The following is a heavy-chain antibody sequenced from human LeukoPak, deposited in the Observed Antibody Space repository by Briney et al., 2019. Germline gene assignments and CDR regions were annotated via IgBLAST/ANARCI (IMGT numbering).Heavy chain of an antibody. CDR3: ARRPYSSGGSLFDY. V-gene: IGHV4-39*01. CDR1: GGSISSSSYY. J-gene: IGHJ4*02. CDR2: IYYSGST. Sequence: PSETLSLTCTVSGGSISSSSYYWGWIRQPPGKGLEWIGSIYYSGSTYYNPSLKSRVTISVDTSKNQFSLKLRSVTAADTAVYYCARRPYSSGGSLFDYWGQGTLVTVSS. D-gene: IGHD6-19*01.